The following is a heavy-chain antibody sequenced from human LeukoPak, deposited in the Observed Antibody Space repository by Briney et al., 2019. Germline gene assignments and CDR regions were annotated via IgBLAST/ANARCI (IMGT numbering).Heavy chain of an antibody. J-gene: IGHJ5*02. Sequence: SQTLSLTCTVSGGSISSGDYYWSWIRQPPGKGLEWIRYIYYSGSTYYNPSLKSRVTISVDTSKNQFSLKLSSVTAADTAVYYCARVSYDYVWGSYRYWFDPWGQGTLVTVSS. D-gene: IGHD3-16*02. V-gene: IGHV4-30-4*08. CDR1: GGSISSGDYY. CDR2: IYYSGST. CDR3: ARVSYDYVWGSYRYWFDP.